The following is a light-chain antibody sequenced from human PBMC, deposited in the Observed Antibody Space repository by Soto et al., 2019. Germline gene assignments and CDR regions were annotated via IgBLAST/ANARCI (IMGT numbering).Light chain of an antibody. Sequence: EIVLTQSPGPLSLSPGERATLSCRASQSVSSSYLAWYQRKPGQAPRLLIYGASSRATGIPDRFSGSGSGTDVTLTISRLEPEDFAVYYCQQYGSSPWTFGPGTKVDIK. V-gene: IGKV3-20*01. J-gene: IGKJ3*01. CDR2: GAS. CDR3: QQYGSSPWT. CDR1: QSVSSSY.